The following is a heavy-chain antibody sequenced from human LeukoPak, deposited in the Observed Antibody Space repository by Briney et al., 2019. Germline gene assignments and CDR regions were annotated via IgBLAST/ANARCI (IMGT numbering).Heavy chain of an antibody. CDR2: IYSSGST. Sequence: SETLSLTCTVSGGSISSGDYYWSWIRPPPGKGLEWLVYIYSSGSTTYNPSLKSRVTISVDTSKNQFSLKLSSVTASDTAVYYCAYGSGWYWFDPWGQGTLVTVSS. J-gene: IGHJ5*02. CDR3: AYGSGWYWFDP. CDR1: GGSISSGDYY. D-gene: IGHD6-19*01. V-gene: IGHV4-30-4*01.